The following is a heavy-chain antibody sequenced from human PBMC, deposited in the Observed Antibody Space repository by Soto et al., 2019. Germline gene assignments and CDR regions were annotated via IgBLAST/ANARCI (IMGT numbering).Heavy chain of an antibody. CDR3: ARNFFPRSRGFDI. Sequence: QVTLKESGPVLVTPTETLTLTCTVSGFSLNDGTMGVSWIRQPPGKALEWLAHIFPNDEKSYGTSLKSRLTXSXDXXKSQVVLTRTNMGPVDTATYYCARNFFPRSRGFDIWGQGTIITVSS. D-gene: IGHD6-6*01. CDR2: IFPNDEK. CDR1: GFSLNDGTMG. V-gene: IGHV2-26*01. J-gene: IGHJ3*02.